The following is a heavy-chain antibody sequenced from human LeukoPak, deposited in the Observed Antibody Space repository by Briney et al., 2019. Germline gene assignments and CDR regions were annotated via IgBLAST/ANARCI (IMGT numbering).Heavy chain of an antibody. J-gene: IGHJ2*01. CDR2: ISAYNGNT. D-gene: IGHD5-18*01. V-gene: IGHV1-18*01. CDR3: ASDAKIQLWFSWYFYL. Sequence: GASVKVSCKASGYTFTSYGISWVRQAPGQGLEWMGWISAYNGNTNYAQKIQGRVTMDTDPSTSRACMELGSMRSNDTAVYYCASDAKIQLWFSWYFYLWGRGTLVTVSS. CDR1: GYTFTSYG.